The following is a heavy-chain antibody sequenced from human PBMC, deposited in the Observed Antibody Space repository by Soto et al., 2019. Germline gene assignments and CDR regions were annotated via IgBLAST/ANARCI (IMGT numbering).Heavy chain of an antibody. V-gene: IGHV4-39*01. CDR2: IYHTGNA. J-gene: IGHJ5*02. CDR3: ARDFFDSSDYTTNWFDP. D-gene: IGHD3-22*01. CDR1: GGFVSSSSYS. Sequence: SETLSLTCSVSGGFVSSSSYSWGWIRQSPGKGLEWIGSIYHTGNAYYNPSLKSRVTISVDTSKNQFSLKLTSVTAADAALYYCARDFFDSSDYTTNWFDPWGQGTLVTVSS.